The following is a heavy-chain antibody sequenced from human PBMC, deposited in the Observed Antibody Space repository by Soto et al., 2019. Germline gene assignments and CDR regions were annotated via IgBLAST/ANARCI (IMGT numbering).Heavy chain of an antibody. V-gene: IGHV4-38-2*01. CDR1: GYSISSGYY. Sequence: PSETLSLSCAVSGYSISSGYYWGWIRQPPGKGLEWIGSIYHSGTTYYNPSLKSRVTISLDTSKNQVSLKLSSGTAADTAVYYCARSLYSSSWYAGSWGQGILVTVSS. CDR2: IYHSGTT. J-gene: IGHJ5*02. CDR3: ARSLYSSSWYAGS. D-gene: IGHD6-13*01.